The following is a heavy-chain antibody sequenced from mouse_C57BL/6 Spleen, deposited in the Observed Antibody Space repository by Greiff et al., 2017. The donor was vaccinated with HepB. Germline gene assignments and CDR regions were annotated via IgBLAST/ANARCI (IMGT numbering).Heavy chain of an antibody. Sequence: EVKLMESGGGLVKPGGSLKLSCAASGFTFSSYAMSWVRQTPEKRLEWVATISDGGSYTYYTDNVKGRFTISRDNAKSNLYLQMSHLKSEDTAMYYCARDDYDYDGFAYWGQGTLVTVSA. CDR2: ISDGGSYT. CDR1: GFTFSSYA. CDR3: ARDDYDYDGFAY. V-gene: IGHV5-4*01. D-gene: IGHD2-4*01. J-gene: IGHJ3*01.